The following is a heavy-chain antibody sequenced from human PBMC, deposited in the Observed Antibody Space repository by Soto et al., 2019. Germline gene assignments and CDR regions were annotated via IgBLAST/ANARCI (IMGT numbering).Heavy chain of an antibody. CDR3: AKAFGMTAMVRGVMYAFDI. CDR1: GFTFSSYA. J-gene: IGHJ3*02. Sequence: EVQLLESGGGLVQPGGSLRLSCAASGFTFSSYAMSWVRQAPGKGLEWVSAISGSGGSTYYADSVKGRFTISRDNSKNTLYLQMNSLRAEDTAVYYCAKAFGMTAMVRGVMYAFDIWGQGTMVTVSS. D-gene: IGHD3-10*01. V-gene: IGHV3-23*01. CDR2: ISGSGGST.